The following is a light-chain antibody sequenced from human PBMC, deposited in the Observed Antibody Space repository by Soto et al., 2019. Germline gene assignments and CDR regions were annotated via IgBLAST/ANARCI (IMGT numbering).Light chain of an antibody. V-gene: IGLV2-14*01. CDR1: TSDVGSSDY. CDR2: EVR. J-gene: IGLJ1*01. CDR3: SSYSTSRAPYV. Sequence: QSALTQPASVSGSPGQSITISCTGTTSDVGSSDYVSWYQQYPGKAPKLIIFEVRNRPSGVSTRFSGSKSGNTASLTISGLHSEDEAVYYCSSYSTSRAPYVFGSGTKLTVL.